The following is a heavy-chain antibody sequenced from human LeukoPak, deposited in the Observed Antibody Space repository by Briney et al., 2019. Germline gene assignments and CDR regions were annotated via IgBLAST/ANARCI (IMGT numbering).Heavy chain of an antibody. Sequence: GGSLRLSCAASGFTFDDCAMHWVRQAPGKGLEWVSLISGDGGSTYYADSVKGRFTISRDNSKNSLYLQMNSLRTEDTALYYCAKDISRDGYKVFYYYGMDVWGQGTTVTVSS. CDR1: GFTFDDCA. CDR2: ISGDGGST. J-gene: IGHJ6*02. V-gene: IGHV3-43*02. D-gene: IGHD5-24*01. CDR3: AKDISRDGYKVFYYYGMDV.